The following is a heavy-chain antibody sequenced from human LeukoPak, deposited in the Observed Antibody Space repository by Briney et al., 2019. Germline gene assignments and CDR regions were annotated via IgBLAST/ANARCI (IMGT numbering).Heavy chain of an antibody. Sequence: ASVKVSCKASGYTFTGYYMHWVRQAPGQGLEWMGWINPNSGGTNYAQKFQGRVTMTRDTSISTAYMELSSLRSEDTAVYYCAAEATAGATIRPALDPWGQGTLVTVSS. J-gene: IGHJ5*02. CDR2: INPNSGGT. CDR3: AAEATAGATIRPALDP. V-gene: IGHV1-2*02. CDR1: GYTFTGYY. D-gene: IGHD1-26*01.